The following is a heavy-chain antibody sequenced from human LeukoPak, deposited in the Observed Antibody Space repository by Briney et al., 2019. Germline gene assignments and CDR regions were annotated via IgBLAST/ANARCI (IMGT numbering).Heavy chain of an antibody. V-gene: IGHV3-53*01. J-gene: IGHJ4*02. CDR2: IYTGNSR. CDR3: ASGGSYYGGFDY. Sequence: GPLRLSCAASGFTVNSNYMNWVRQAPGKGLEWVSVIYTGNSRYYADSVKDRFTISRDTPKNTLYLQMNSLRAEDTAVYYCASGGSYYGGFDYWGQGTLVTVSS. D-gene: IGHD1-26*01. CDR1: GFTVNSNY.